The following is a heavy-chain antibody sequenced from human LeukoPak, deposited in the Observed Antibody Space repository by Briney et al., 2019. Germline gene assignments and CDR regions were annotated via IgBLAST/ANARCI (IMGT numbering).Heavy chain of an antibody. Sequence: PGGSLRLSCAASGFTFSSYSMNWVRQAPGKGLEWVSSISSSSSYIYYADSVKGRFTISRDNAKNSLYLQMNSLRAEDTAVYYCARDLLEYSSSSDLHYWGQGTLVTVSS. CDR1: GFTFSSYS. CDR2: ISSSSSYI. J-gene: IGHJ4*02. V-gene: IGHV3-21*01. CDR3: ARDLLEYSSSSDLHY. D-gene: IGHD6-6*01.